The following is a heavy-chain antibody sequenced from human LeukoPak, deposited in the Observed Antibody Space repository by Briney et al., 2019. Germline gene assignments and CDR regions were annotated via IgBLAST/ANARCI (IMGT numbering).Heavy chain of an antibody. CDR1: GGSISSGDYY. Sequence: SETLSLTCTVSGGSISSGDYYWSWIRQPPGKGLEWIGYIYYSGSTYYNPSLKSRVTISVDTSKNQFSLKLSSVTAADTAVYYCARHLSGYYSSYWYFDLWGRGTLVTVSS. CDR3: ARHLSGYYSSYWYFDL. CDR2: IYYSGST. D-gene: IGHD3-22*01. V-gene: IGHV4-30-4*08. J-gene: IGHJ2*01.